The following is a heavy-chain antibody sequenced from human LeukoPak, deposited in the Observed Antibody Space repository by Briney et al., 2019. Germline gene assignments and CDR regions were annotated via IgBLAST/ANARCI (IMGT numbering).Heavy chain of an antibody. V-gene: IGHV3-21*01. Sequence: GGSLRLSCAASGFTFSSYSMNWVRQAPGKGLEWVSSISSSSSYIYYADSVKGRFTISRDNAKNSLYLQMNSLRAEDTAVYYCARVSMIVVVMGYYYYMDVWGKGTTVTVSS. D-gene: IGHD3-22*01. CDR1: GFTFSSYS. CDR2: ISSSSSYI. CDR3: ARVSMIVVVMGYYYYMDV. J-gene: IGHJ6*03.